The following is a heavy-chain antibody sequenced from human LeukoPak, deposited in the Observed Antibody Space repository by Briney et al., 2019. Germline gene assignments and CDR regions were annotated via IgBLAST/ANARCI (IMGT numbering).Heavy chain of an antibody. CDR2: ISSSSPYI. J-gene: IGHJ4*02. CDR3: ARDPGDRSY. D-gene: IGHD7-27*01. CDR1: GFTFSSYS. V-gene: IGHV3-21*01. Sequence: GGSLRLSCVVSGFTFSSYSMNWVRQAPGKGLEWVSSISSSSPYIYYADSVKGRFTISRDNAKNSLYLQINSLRVEDTAVYYCARDPGDRSYWGQGTLVTVSS.